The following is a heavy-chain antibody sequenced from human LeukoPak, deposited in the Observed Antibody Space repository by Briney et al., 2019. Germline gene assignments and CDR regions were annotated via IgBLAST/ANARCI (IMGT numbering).Heavy chain of an antibody. CDR2: INPDGSTT. D-gene: IGHD3-22*01. V-gene: IGHV3-74*01. J-gene: IGHJ5*02. CDR3: ARVLSGSWDWFDP. CDR1: GFTFSRYW. Sequence: GGSLRLSCAASGFTFSRYWIHWVRQAPGKGLEWVSRINPDGSTTTCADSVKGRCTISRDNVKNTVYLQMNSLRAEDTAVYYCARVLSGSWDWFDPWGQGTLVTVSS.